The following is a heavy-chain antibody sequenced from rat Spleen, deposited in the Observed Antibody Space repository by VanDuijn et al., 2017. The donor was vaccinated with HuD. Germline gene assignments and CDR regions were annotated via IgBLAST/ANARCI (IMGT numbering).Heavy chain of an antibody. CDR2: IWNTGGT. CDR1: GFSLTSYN. V-gene: IGHV2-41*01. J-gene: IGHJ4*01. Sequence: QVQLKESGPGLVQPSQTLSLTCTIGGFSLTSYNVHWVRQPPGKGLEWMGVIWNTGGTRYNSALKSRLSISKDTSKSQIFLKMNSLQTEDTATYYCAREGTRVPMDAWGQGASVTVSS. CDR3: AREGTRVPMDA. D-gene: IGHD1-4*01.